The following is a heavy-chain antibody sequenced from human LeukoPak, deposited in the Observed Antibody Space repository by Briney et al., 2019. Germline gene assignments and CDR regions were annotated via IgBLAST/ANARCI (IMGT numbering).Heavy chain of an antibody. J-gene: IGHJ3*02. D-gene: IGHD3-22*01. CDR3: AKVPRTQYYYDSNAFDI. CDR2: ISGSGGST. Sequence: GGSLRLSCAASGFTFSSYAMSWVRQAPGKGLEWVSAISGSGGSTYYADSVKGRFTISRDSSKNTLYLQMNSLRAEDTAVYYCAKVPRTQYYYDSNAFDIWGQGTMVTVSS. CDR1: GFTFSSYA. V-gene: IGHV3-23*01.